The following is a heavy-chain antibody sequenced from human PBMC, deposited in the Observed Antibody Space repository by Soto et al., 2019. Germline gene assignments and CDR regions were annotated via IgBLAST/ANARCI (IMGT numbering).Heavy chain of an antibody. J-gene: IGHJ4*02. V-gene: IGHV4-31*03. CDR3: AREDYGDYNYFDY. CDR2: IYYSGST. CDR1: GGCISSGGYY. D-gene: IGHD4-17*01. Sequence: QVQLQESGPGLVKPSQTLSLTCTVSGGCISSGGYYWSWIRQHPGKGLEWIGYIYYSGSTYYNPSLKSRVTISVDTSKNQFSLKLSSVTAADTAVYYCAREDYGDYNYFDYWGQGTLVTVSS.